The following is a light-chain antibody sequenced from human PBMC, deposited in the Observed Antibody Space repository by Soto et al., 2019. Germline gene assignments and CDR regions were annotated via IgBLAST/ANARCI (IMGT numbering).Light chain of an antibody. V-gene: IGLV2-14*01. J-gene: IGLJ1*01. CDR2: EVS. Sequence: QSALTQPASVSGSPGQSITISCTGTSSDDGNYNYVSWYQQHPAKAPKLMIFEVSNRPSGISSRFSGSKSGNTASLTISRLQCEDEADYYCSSYTISSNYVFGTGTKV. CDR1: SSDDGNYNY. CDR3: SSYTISSNYV.